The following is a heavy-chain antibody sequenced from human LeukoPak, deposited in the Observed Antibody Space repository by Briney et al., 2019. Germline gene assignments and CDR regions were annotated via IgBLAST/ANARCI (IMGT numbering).Heavy chain of an antibody. CDR2: INPNSGGT. D-gene: IGHD6-19*01. J-gene: IGHJ4*02. V-gene: IGHV1-2*02. Sequence: ASVKVSCKASGYTFTGYYMHWVRQAPGQGLEWMGWINPNSGGTNYAQKFQGRVTMTRDTSISTAYMELSRLRSDDTAVYYCARGPGQYSSGWYLGDPFDYWGQGTLVTVSS. CDR1: GYTFTGYY. CDR3: ARGPGQYSSGWYLGDPFDY.